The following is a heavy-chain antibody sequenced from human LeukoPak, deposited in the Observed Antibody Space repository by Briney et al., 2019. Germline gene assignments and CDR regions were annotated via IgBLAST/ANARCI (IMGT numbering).Heavy chain of an antibody. J-gene: IGHJ4*02. D-gene: IGHD6-13*01. CDR2: ISAYNGNT. CDR3: ARMRPALLAAAGTGFDY. Sequence: ASVKVSCKASGCTFTSYGISWVRQAPGQGLEWMGWISAYNGNTNYAQKLQGRVTMTTDTSTSTAYMELRSLRSDDTAVYYCARMRPALLAAAGTGFDYWGQGTLVTVSS. V-gene: IGHV1-18*01. CDR1: GCTFTSYG.